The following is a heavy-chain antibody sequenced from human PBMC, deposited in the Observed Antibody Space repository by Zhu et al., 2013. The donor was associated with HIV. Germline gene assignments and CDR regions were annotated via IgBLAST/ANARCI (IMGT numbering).Heavy chain of an antibody. D-gene: IGHD3-22*01. CDR1: GYTFTSYG. CDR2: IIPIFGTA. J-gene: IGHJ3*02. V-gene: IGHV1-69*01. CDR3: ARAKVDYYDSSGYQDSHAFDI. Sequence: QVQLVQSGAEVKKPGASVKVSCKASGYTFTSYGISWVRQAPGQGLEWMGGIIPIFGTANYAQKFQGRVTITADESTSTAYMELSSLRSEDTAVYYCARAKVDYYDSSGYQDSHAFDIWGQGTMVTVSS.